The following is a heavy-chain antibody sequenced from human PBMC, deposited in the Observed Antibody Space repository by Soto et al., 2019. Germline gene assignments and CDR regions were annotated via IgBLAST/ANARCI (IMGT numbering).Heavy chain of an antibody. CDR2: IGPVGDT. CDR3: VRAGGVGATWSWFDP. Sequence: EVQLVESGGGFVQPGGSLRLSCAASGFTFSSYDMHWVRQVIGKGLEWVAAIGPVGDTHFPDSVKGRFTISRENVKNSLYLQRNSLRAEDTAVYYCVRAGGVGATWSWFDPWGQGSLVTVSS. J-gene: IGHJ5*02. D-gene: IGHD1-26*01. CDR1: GFTFSSYD. V-gene: IGHV3-13*01.